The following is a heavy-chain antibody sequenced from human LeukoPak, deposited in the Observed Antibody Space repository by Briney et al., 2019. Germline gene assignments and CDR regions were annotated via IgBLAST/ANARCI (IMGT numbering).Heavy chain of an antibody. V-gene: IGHV3-23*01. CDR1: GFTFSSYA. CDR2: ITDSGGNT. Sequence: PGGSLRLSCAASGFTFSSYAMNWVRQAPGKGLEWVSGITDSGGNTYYADSVKGRFTISRDNSNNMVYLQMNSLRAEDMAKYYCAKAAGDTYYRVFGYWGQGILVTVSS. J-gene: IGHJ4*02. D-gene: IGHD7-27*01. CDR3: AKAAGDTYYRVFGY.